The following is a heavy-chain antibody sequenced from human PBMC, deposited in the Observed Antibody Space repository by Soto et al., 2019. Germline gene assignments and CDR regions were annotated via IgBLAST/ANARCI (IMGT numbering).Heavy chain of an antibody. CDR3: TRGLIYGMDV. CDR1: GYTFTSYY. V-gene: IGHV1-3*01. Sequence: ASVKVSCKASGYTFTSYYMHWVRQAPGQGLEWMGWINAGNGNTKFSQKFQGRVTITRDTSANTAYMELSSLRSEDTALYYCTRGLIYGMDVWGQGTTVTVSS. J-gene: IGHJ6*02. CDR2: INAGNGNT.